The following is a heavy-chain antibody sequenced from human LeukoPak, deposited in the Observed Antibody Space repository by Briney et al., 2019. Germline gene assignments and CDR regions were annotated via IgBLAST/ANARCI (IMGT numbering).Heavy chain of an antibody. CDR1: GGTFSSYA. D-gene: IGHD6-13*01. V-gene: IGHV1-69*05. CDR3: ARELAAAGTWFDP. Sequence: SVKVSCKASGGTFSSYAISWVRQAPGQGLEWMGGIIPIFGTANYAQKFQGRVTITTDESTSTAYMELSSLRSEDTAVYYCARELAAAGTWFDPWGQGTLVTVSS. CDR2: IIPIFGTA. J-gene: IGHJ5*02.